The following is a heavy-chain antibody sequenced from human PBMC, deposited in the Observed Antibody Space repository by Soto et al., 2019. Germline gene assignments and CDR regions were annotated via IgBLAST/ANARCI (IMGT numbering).Heavy chain of an antibody. Sequence: ASVKVSCKTSGFIFTRLYMHWVRQAPGQGPEWMGIIKPEDGTTYYAQTFQGRIIITSDTSTRTVYMEVSGLRSEDTDVYYCARERDFGEFSFDLWGQGTLVTVSS. J-gene: IGHJ1*01. D-gene: IGHD3-9*01. CDR2: IKPEDGTT. CDR1: GFIFTRLY. V-gene: IGHV1-46*01. CDR3: ARERDFGEFSFDL.